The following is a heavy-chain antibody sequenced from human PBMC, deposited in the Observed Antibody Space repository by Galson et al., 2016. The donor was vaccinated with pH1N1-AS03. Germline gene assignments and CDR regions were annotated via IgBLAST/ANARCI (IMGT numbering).Heavy chain of an antibody. CDR2: IYWDDDK. CDR1: GFSLTTSAVG. CDR3: AHSGPPLPKEKHCSGGNCYYYHGMDV. J-gene: IGHJ6*01. Sequence: PALVKPTQTLTLTCTFSGFSLTTSAVGVVWIRQPPGKALEWLALIYWDDDKRYNSSLKSRLTITKDTSKNQVVLTMTHMDPVDTATYYCAHSGPPLPKEKHCSGGNCYYYHGMDVWGQGTTVTVSS. D-gene: IGHD2-15*01. V-gene: IGHV2-5*02.